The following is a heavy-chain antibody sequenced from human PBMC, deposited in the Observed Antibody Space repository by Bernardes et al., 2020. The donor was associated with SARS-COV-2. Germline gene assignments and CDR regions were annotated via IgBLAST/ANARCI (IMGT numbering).Heavy chain of an antibody. CDR3: ARISRDCTSASCYFDY. J-gene: IGHJ4*02. Sequence: SGPTLVNPTQTLTLTCTFSGFSLTTSEMRVSWIRQPPGKALEWLARIDWDDDKFYTTSLKSRLTISKDTSKNQVVLTMTNMDPVDTATYYCARISRDCTSASCYFDYWGQGTLVTVSS. V-gene: IGHV2-70*04. CDR2: IDWDDDK. CDR1: GFSLTTSEMR. D-gene: IGHD2-2*01.